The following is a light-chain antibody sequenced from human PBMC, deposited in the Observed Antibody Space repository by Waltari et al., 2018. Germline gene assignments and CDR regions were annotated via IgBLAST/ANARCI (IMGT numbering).Light chain of an antibody. CDR2: DAP. V-gene: IGKV1-33*01. J-gene: IGKJ2*02. CDR1: QDIDNY. CDR3: QQHDSLPGT. Sequence: DIQMTKSPSSLSASVGDRAAITCQASQDIDNYLNWYQQKPGRAPKLLTSDAPNLERGVPSRFSGSGSGTDFVFIISSLQPEDTATYYCQQHDSLPGTFGQGTRLDIK.